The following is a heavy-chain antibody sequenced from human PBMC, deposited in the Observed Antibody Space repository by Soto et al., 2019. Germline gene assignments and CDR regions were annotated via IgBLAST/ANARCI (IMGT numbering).Heavy chain of an antibody. Sequence: QITLKESGPTLVKPTQTLTLTCTFSGFSLSTSGVGVGWIRQPPGKALEWLALIYWDDDKRYSPSLKSRLTLTKDTSKNPVVLTMTIMDPVDTATYYCARTERIAAADDYWYFDLWGRGTLVTVSS. CDR2: IYWDDDK. CDR1: GFSLSTSGVG. D-gene: IGHD6-13*01. J-gene: IGHJ2*01. V-gene: IGHV2-5*02. CDR3: ARTERIAAADDYWYFDL.